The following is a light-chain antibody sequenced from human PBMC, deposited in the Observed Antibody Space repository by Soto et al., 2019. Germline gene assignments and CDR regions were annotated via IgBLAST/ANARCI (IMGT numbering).Light chain of an antibody. CDR1: HSVSSY. V-gene: IGKV3-11*01. CDR2: DAS. CDR3: QQRNSWPPIT. Sequence: EIVLTQSPATLSLSPGERATLSCRASHSVSSYLAWYQQKPDQAPRLLIYDASSRASGVPARFSGSGSGTDFTLTISSLEPEDFALYYCQQRNSWPPITFGQGTRLEI. J-gene: IGKJ5*01.